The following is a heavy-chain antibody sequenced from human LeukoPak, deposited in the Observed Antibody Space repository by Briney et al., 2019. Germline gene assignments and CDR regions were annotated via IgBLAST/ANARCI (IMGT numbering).Heavy chain of an antibody. CDR2: INPVGGVT. CDR3: ARLWSYYDNSGFFEDY. Sequence: ASVKISCKASGYIFPNYYLYWVRQAPGQGLEWMGVINPVGGVTTYAQRFQGRVTMTRDTSTSTFDMELSSLKSEDTAVYYCARLWSYYDNSGFFEDYWGQGTLVTVSS. CDR1: GYIFPNYY. J-gene: IGHJ4*02. V-gene: IGHV1-46*01. D-gene: IGHD3-22*01.